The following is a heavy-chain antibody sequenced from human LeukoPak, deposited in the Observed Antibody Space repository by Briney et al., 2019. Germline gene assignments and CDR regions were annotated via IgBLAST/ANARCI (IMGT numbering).Heavy chain of an antibody. CDR3: ASLRAGSYYGMDV. J-gene: IGHJ6*02. CDR1: GGSFSGYY. CDR2: INHSGST. Sequence: PSETLSLTCAVYGGSFSGYYWSWIRQPPGKGLEWIGEINHSGSTNYNLSLKSRVTISVDTSKNQFSLKLSSVTAADTAVYYCASLRAGSYYGMDVWGQGTTVTVSS. V-gene: IGHV4-34*01.